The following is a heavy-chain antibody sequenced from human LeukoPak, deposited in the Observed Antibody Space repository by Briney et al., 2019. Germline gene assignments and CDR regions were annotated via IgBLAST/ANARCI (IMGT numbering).Heavy chain of an antibody. J-gene: IGHJ4*02. Sequence: PPETLSLTCTVSGGSISSYYWSWIRQPPGKGLEWIGYIYYSGSTNYNPSLKSRVTISVDTSKNQFSLKLSSVTAADTAVYYCASSKYSSSSPDYWGQGTLVTVSS. V-gene: IGHV4-59*01. CDR3: ASSKYSSSSPDY. CDR1: GGSISSYY. CDR2: IYYSGST. D-gene: IGHD6-6*01.